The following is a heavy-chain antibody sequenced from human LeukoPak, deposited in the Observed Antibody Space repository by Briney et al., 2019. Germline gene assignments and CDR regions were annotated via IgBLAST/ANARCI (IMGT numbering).Heavy chain of an antibody. CDR1: GFTLSSHG. Sequence: GGSLRLSCAASGFTLSSHGMHWVRQAPGKGLEYVSAISSNGGTTFYANSVKGRFTISRDNSKNTLYLQMGSLRAEDMAVYYCARPYGSGWYFAFDIWGQGTMVTVSS. D-gene: IGHD6-19*01. V-gene: IGHV3-64*01. CDR3: ARPYGSGWYFAFDI. J-gene: IGHJ3*02. CDR2: ISSNGGTT.